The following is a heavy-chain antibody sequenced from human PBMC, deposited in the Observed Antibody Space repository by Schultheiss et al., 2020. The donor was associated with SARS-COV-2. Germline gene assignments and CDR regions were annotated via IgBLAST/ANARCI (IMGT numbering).Heavy chain of an antibody. D-gene: IGHD5-18*01. J-gene: IGHJ4*02. CDR1: GFTFSSYS. Sequence: GGSLRLSCAASGFTFSSYSMNWVRQAPGKGLEWVSYISSSSSTIYYADSVKGRFTISRDNAKNTLYLQMNSLKPEDTAVYYCARDPGGYSYGPQYYFDYWGQGTLVTVSS. V-gene: IGHV3-48*01. CDR3: ARDPGGYSYGPQYYFDY. CDR2: ISSSSSTI.